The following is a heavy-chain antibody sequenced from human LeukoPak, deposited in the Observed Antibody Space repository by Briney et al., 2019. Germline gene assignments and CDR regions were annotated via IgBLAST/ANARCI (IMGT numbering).Heavy chain of an antibody. J-gene: IGHJ4*01. CDR3: ARVSLGGPPRVH. CDR2: IYTSGST. V-gene: IGHV4-59*01. CDR1: GGSISSYY. Sequence: SETLSLTCTVSGGSISSYYWSWIRQPPGKGLEWIGYIYTSGSTNYNPSLKSRVTISVDTSKNQFSLKLSSVTAADTAVYYCARVSLGGPPRVHGGPGTLVTVPS. D-gene: IGHD2-15*01.